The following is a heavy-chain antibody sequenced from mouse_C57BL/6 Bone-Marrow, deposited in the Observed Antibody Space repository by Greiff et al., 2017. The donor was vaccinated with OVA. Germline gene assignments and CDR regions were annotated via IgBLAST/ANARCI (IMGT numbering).Heavy chain of an antibody. J-gene: IGHJ1*03. D-gene: IGHD2-1*01. Sequence: EVHLVESGGGLVKPGGSLKLSCAASGFTFSSYAMSWVRQTPEKRLEWVATISDGGSYTYYPDNVKGRFTISRDNAKNNLYLQMSHLKSEDTAMYYCARVYYGNYMGYFDVWGTGTTVTVSS. CDR1: GFTFSSYA. CDR2: ISDGGSYT. V-gene: IGHV5-4*01. CDR3: ARVYYGNYMGYFDV.